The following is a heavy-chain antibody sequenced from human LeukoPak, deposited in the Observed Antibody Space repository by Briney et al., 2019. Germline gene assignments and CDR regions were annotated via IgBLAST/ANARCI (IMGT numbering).Heavy chain of an antibody. Sequence: PGRSLRLSCVASGFTFSNYAMTWARQAPGKGLEWVSTISSGSDNTYYADSVKGRFTISRDSSKNTLYLQMNSLRVEDTAVYYCYCSSSTCYAGGGFSWGQGTLLTVSS. J-gene: IGHJ5*02. D-gene: IGHD2-2*01. CDR1: GFTFSNYA. CDR2: ISSGSDNT. CDR3: YCSSSTCYAGGGFS. V-gene: IGHV3-23*01.